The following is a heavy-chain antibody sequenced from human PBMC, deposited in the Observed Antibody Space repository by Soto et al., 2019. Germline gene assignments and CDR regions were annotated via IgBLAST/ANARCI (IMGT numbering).Heavy chain of an antibody. CDR2: INHSGST. D-gene: IGHD3-22*01. CDR3: ASWYYYDSSGYCFDF. J-gene: IGHJ4*02. Sequence: SETLSLTCAVYGGSFSGYYWSWIRQPPGKGLEWIGEINHSGSTNYNPSLKSRVTISVDTSKNQFSLKLSSVTAADTAVYYCASWYYYDSSGYCFDFWGRGTQVTVSS. V-gene: IGHV4-34*01. CDR1: GGSFSGYY.